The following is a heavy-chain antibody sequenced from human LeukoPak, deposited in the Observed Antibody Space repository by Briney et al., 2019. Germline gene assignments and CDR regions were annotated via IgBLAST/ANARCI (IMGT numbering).Heavy chain of an antibody. CDR1: GFSFSSYA. J-gene: IGHJ4*02. Sequence: GGSLRLSCGASGFSFSSYAMSWVRQAPGKGLEWVSAISGSGGSTYYADSVKGRFTISRDNSKNTLYLQMHSLRAEDTAVYYCARSAGWEPYYFDYWGQGTLVTVSS. D-gene: IGHD1-26*01. CDR2: ISGSGGST. CDR3: ARSAGWEPYYFDY. V-gene: IGHV3-23*01.